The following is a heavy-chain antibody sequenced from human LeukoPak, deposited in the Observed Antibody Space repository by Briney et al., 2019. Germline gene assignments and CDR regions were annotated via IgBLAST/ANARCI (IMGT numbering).Heavy chain of an antibody. CDR1: GGTFSSYA. D-gene: IGHD1-26*01. Sequence: GASVKVSCXASGGTFSSYAISWVRQAHGQGLEWMGGIIPIFGTANYAQKFQGRVTITTDESTSTAYMELSSLRSEDTAVYYCAIGSSEDYFDYWGQGTLVTVSS. V-gene: IGHV1-69*05. CDR2: IIPIFGTA. J-gene: IGHJ4*02. CDR3: AIGSSEDYFDY.